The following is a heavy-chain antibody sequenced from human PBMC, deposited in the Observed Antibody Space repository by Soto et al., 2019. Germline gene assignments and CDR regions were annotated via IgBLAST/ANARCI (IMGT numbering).Heavy chain of an antibody. CDR3: ARVDTAMGNWYFDL. Sequence: ASVKVSCKASGYTFAGYYMHWVRQAPGQGLEWMGWINPNSGDTNYAQKFQGWVTMTRDTSTSTAYMELRSLRSDDTAVYYCARVDTAMGNWYFDLWGRGTLVTVSS. D-gene: IGHD5-18*01. V-gene: IGHV1-2*04. J-gene: IGHJ2*01. CDR2: INPNSGDT. CDR1: GYTFAGYY.